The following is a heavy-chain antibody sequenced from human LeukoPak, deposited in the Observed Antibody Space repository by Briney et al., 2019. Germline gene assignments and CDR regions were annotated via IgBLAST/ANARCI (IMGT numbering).Heavy chain of an antibody. CDR3: ARDYDVLTAYPPTQLFDP. CDR1: GGSISTTSNS. J-gene: IGHJ5*02. V-gene: IGHV4-39*07. Sequence: PSETLSLTCNVSGGSISTTSNSWGWAWIRQRPGKGLEWIGSIYYGGSPYYNPSLKSRVTMSVDTSKNQFSLKLNSVTAADTAVYYCARDYDVLTAYPPTQLFDPWGQGTLVTVSS. CDR2: IYYGGSP. D-gene: IGHD3-9*01.